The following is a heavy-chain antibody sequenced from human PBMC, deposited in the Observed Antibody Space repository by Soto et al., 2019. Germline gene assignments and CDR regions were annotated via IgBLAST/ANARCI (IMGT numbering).Heavy chain of an antibody. CDR1: GGSISSYY. CDR3: ARDSSGWYYFDY. V-gene: IGHV4-59*01. J-gene: IGHJ4*02. D-gene: IGHD6-19*01. CDR2: IYYSGST. Sequence: SETLSLTCTVSGGSISSYYWSWIRQPPGKGLEWIGYIYYSGSTNYNPSLKSRVTISVDTSKNQFSLKLSSVTAADTAVYYCARDSSGWYYFDYWGRGTLVTVSS.